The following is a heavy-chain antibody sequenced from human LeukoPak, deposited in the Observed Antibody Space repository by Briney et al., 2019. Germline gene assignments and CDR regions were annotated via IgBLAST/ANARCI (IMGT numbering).Heavy chain of an antibody. CDR3: AGVGGYYDSSGYYPEYFQH. D-gene: IGHD3-22*01. V-gene: IGHV1-69*04. CDR1: GGTFSSYA. CDR2: IIPILGIA. J-gene: IGHJ1*01. Sequence: SVKVSCKASGGTFSSYAINWVRQAPGQGLEWMGRIIPILGIANYAQKFQGRVTITADKSTSTAYMELSSLRSEDTAVYYCAGVGGYYDSSGYYPEYFQHWGQGTLVTVSS.